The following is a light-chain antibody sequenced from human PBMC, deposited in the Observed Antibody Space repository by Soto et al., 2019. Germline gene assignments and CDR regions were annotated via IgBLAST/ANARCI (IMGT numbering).Light chain of an antibody. V-gene: IGLV2-11*01. J-gene: IGLJ3*02. CDR3: CSDAGTYIGV. CDR2: DVS. CDR1: SSDVGDYNY. Sequence: QSALTQPRSVSGSPGQSITISCTATSSDVGDYNYVSWYQQHPGKVPKLMIYDVSKRPSGVPDRFSGSKSGNTASPTISGLQAEDEDDYYCCSDAGTYIGVFGGGTKLTVL.